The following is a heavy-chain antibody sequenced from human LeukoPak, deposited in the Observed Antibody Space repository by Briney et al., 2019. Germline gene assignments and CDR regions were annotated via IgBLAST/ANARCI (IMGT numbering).Heavy chain of an antibody. CDR2: ISYDGSNK. D-gene: IGHD5-12*01. CDR1: GFTFSSYG. CDR3: AKDRVYSGYELDY. V-gene: IGHV3-30*18. J-gene: IGHJ4*02. Sequence: GGSLRLSCAASGFTFSSYGMHWVRQAPGKGLEWVAVISYDGSNKYYADSVKGRFTISRDNSKNTLYLRMNSLRAEDTAVYYCAKDRVYSGYELDYWGQGTLVTVSS.